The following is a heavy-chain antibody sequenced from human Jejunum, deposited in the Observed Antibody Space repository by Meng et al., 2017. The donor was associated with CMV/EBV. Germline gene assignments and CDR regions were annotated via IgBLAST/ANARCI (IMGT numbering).Heavy chain of an antibody. Sequence: TFSSYTITWVRQAPGQGLEWMGSLTPISDTISYAQKFQGRVTLTTDESLSTAYMELSSLRSDDTAVYFCARRAVCSDCSNPFAVWGQGTKVTVSS. D-gene: IGHD6-19*01. CDR3: ARRAVCSDCSNPFAV. J-gene: IGHJ3*01. V-gene: IGHV1-69*05. CDR2: LTPISDTI. CDR1: TFSSYT.